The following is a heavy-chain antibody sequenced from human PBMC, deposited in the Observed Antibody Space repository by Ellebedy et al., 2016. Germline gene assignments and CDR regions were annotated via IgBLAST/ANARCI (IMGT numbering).Heavy chain of an antibody. Sequence: GESLKISCAASGFTFSDYWMYWVRHVPGKGLVWVSRISVYGSSTTYADSVKGRFTISRGNAKNTLYLQMSSLRGDDTAVYYCARYRNTSGAFDIWGQGTMVTVSS. CDR2: ISVYGSST. CDR1: GFTFSDYW. D-gene: IGHD2/OR15-2a*01. J-gene: IGHJ3*02. V-gene: IGHV3-74*01. CDR3: ARYRNTSGAFDI.